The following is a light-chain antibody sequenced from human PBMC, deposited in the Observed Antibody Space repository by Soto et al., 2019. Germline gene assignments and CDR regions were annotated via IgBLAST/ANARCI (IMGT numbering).Light chain of an antibody. CDR3: QPYNRYSEA. V-gene: IGKV1-5*03. CDR2: KAS. CDR1: QTISSW. J-gene: IGKJ1*01. Sequence: DIQMTQSPSTLSGSVGDRVTITCRASQTISSWLAWYQQKPGKAPKLLIYKASTLKSGVPSRFSGSGSGTEFTLTISRLQPDDFATYFCQPYNRYSEAFGQGTKVELK.